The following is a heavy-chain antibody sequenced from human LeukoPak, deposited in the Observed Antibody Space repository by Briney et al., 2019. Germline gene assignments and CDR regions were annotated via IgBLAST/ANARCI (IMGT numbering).Heavy chain of an antibody. CDR3: ARGGPFGYYGSGSRHNWFDP. Sequence: SETLSLTCAVYGGSFSGYYWSWIRQPPGKGLEWIGEINHSGSTNYNPSLKSRVTISVDTSKNQFSLKLSSVTAADTAVYYCARGGPFGYYGSGSRHNWFDPWGQGTLVTVSS. CDR1: GGSFSGYY. J-gene: IGHJ5*02. CDR2: INHSGST. D-gene: IGHD3-10*01. V-gene: IGHV4-34*01.